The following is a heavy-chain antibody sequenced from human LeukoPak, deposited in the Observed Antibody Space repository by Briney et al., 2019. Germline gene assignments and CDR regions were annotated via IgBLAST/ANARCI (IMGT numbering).Heavy chain of an antibody. CDR3: AKSQVTGWYDFDY. CDR2: IRSDGSDK. D-gene: IGHD6-19*01. Sequence: GGSLRLSCAASGFTFSSYGMNWVRQAPGKGLEWVASIRSDGSDKKYADSVKGQFTISRDNSKSTLNLQTNSLRPEDTAVYYCAKSQVTGWYDFDYWGQGTLVIVSS. CDR1: GFTFSSYG. V-gene: IGHV3-30*02. J-gene: IGHJ4*02.